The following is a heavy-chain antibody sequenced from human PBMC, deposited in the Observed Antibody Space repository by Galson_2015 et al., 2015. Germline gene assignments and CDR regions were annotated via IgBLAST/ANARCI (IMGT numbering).Heavy chain of an antibody. J-gene: IGHJ4*02. CDR1: EFTFSSYY. CDR2: ISSTTTYI. D-gene: IGHD3-3*01. CDR3: ARQILDYDFWSGYYPTNFDY. V-gene: IGHV3-21*01. Sequence: SLRLSCAASEFTFSSYYMSWVRQAPGKGLEWVSSISSTTTYIYYADSVKGRFTISRDNAKTSLYLHMHSLGAEDTAVYYCARQILDYDFWSGYYPTNFDYWGQGTLVTVSS.